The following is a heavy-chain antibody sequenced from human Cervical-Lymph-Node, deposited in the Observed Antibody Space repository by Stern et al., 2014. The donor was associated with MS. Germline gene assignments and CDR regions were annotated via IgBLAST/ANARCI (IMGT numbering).Heavy chain of an antibody. CDR3: ASGGEVDGGDV. V-gene: IGHV1-46*01. Sequence: DQLVQSGAEVKKPGASVKVSCKASGYTLTIFYVHWVRQAPGQGLEWMGINSPRGVTTAYAQKFQGRVTMTRDTSTSTVYMELSSLRSEDTAVYYCASGGEVDGGDVWGQGTPVTVFS. J-gene: IGHJ6*02. CDR1: GYTLTIFY. CDR2: NSPRGVTT. D-gene: IGHD1-26*01.